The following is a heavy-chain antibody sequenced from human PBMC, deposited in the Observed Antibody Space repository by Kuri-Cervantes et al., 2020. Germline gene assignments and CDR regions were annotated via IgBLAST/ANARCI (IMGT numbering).Heavy chain of an antibody. CDR1: GFTFDDYA. CDR3: AKSRDPYGSGSFFDY. Sequence: GGSLRLSCAASGFTFDDYAIHWVRQAPGKGLEWASGISWNGGSIGYADSVKGRFTISRDNAENSLYLQMSDLRPEDTAFYYCAKSRDPYGSGSFFDYWGQGTLVTVSS. J-gene: IGHJ4*02. D-gene: IGHD3-10*01. V-gene: IGHV3-9*01. CDR2: ISWNGGSI.